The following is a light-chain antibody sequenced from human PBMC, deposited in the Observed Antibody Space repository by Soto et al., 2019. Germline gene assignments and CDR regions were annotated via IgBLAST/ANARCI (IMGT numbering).Light chain of an antibody. CDR1: SSNIGAGYD. Sequence: QSVLTQPPSVSGAPGQRVTISCTGSSSNIGAGYDVHWYQQLPGTAPKLLIYGNNNRPSRVPDRFSGSKSGTSASLAITGLQAEDEADYYCQSYDSSLSARDVFGTGTKLTVL. V-gene: IGLV1-40*01. J-gene: IGLJ1*01. CDR2: GNN. CDR3: QSYDSSLSARDV.